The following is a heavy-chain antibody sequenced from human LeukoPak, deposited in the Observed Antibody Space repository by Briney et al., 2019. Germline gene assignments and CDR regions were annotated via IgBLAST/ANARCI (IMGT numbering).Heavy chain of an antibody. V-gene: IGHV3-11*01. CDR2: ISSSGSTI. D-gene: IGHD2-2*01. Sequence: PGGSLRLSCAASGFTFSDYYMSWIRQAPGKGLEWVSYISSSGSTIYYADSVKGRFTISRDNAKNSLYLQMNSLRAEDTAVYYCARDRRYCSSTSCYYYYYGMDVWGQGTTVTASS. CDR3: ARDRRYCSSTSCYYYYYGMDV. J-gene: IGHJ6*02. CDR1: GFTFSDYY.